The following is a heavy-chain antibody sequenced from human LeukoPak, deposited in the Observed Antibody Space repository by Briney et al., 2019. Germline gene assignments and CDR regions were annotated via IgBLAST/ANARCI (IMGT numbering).Heavy chain of an antibody. CDR1: GFTFSSCA. D-gene: IGHD6-19*01. Sequence: GGSLRLSCAASGFTFSSCAMSWVRQAPGKGLEWVSAISGSGASTYYADSVKGRFTTSRDNSKNMLFLQMNSLRAEDTAVYYCAKEGRVAVSGLYLDHWGQGTLVTVSS. CDR3: AKEGRVAVSGLYLDH. CDR2: ISGSGAST. V-gene: IGHV3-23*01. J-gene: IGHJ4*02.